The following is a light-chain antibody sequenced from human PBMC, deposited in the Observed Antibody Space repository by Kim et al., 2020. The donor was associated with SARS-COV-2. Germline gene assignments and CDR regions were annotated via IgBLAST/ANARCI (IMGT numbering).Light chain of an antibody. CDR2: ENN. V-gene: IGLV6-57*01. CDR1: SGSIASTN. J-gene: IGLJ3*02. Sequence: GKTVPISCTRSSGSIASTNLQWYQQRPGTSPTAVIFENNQRPSGVPDRFSGSIDGSSNSASLTISGLKTEDEADYYCQSFDSNIQVFGGGTQLTVL. CDR3: QSFDSNIQV.